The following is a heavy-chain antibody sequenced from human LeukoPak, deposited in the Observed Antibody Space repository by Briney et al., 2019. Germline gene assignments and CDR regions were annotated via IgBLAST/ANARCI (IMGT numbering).Heavy chain of an antibody. J-gene: IGHJ6*03. CDR2: IYNRGST. Sequence: SETLSLTCTVSGGSISNYHLSWIRQPAGEGLEGMGRIYNRGSTTYSPSLKSRVTMSVDTSKKQFSLKVSSVTAADTAVYYCARDLVVVPAAPLHYYLYYLDVWGKGTTVTVYS. CDR3: ARDLVVVPAAPLHYYLYYLDV. V-gene: IGHV4-4*07. D-gene: IGHD2-2*01. CDR1: GGSISNYH.